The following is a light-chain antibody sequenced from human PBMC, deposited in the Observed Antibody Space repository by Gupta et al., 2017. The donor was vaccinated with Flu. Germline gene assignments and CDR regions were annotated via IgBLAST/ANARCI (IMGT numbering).Light chain of an antibody. J-gene: IGKJ1*01. CDR2: AAS. CDR1: QNIGNY. V-gene: IGKV1-39*01. CDR3: QQTYSTLWT. Sequence: DIQMTQSPSALSASIGDRVTITCRASQNIGNYLNWYQQKPGKAPNLLIYAASSLQTGVPSRFSGSGSVTDFTLTISSLEPEDFATYYCQQTYSTLWTFGQGTKVDIK.